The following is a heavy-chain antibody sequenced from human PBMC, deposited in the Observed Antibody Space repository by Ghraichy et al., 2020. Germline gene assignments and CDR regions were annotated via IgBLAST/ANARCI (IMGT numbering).Heavy chain of an antibody. CDR1: GFTFSTYA. V-gene: IGHV3-23*01. CDR2: IDNGGYVT. CDR3: AKARGGTYPSYHLDY. J-gene: IGHJ4*02. D-gene: IGHD1-26*01. Sequence: LSLTCAASGFTFSTYAMNWVRQAPGKGLEWVSTIDNGGYVTYSADSVKGRFIISRDFSKNTLHLQMNGLRVDDTAVYYCAKARGGTYPSYHLDYWGQGALVTVSS.